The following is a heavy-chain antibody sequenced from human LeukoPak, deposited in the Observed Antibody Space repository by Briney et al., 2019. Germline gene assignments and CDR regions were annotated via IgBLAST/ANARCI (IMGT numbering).Heavy chain of an antibody. V-gene: IGHV4-39*01. CDR2: IYYSGSS. CDR1: GGSISSSSYY. D-gene: IGHD2-8*01. CDR3: AASGYSTRWYYYDF. J-gene: IGHJ4*02. Sequence: SETLSHTCTVSGGSISSSSYYWGWIRQPPGKGLEWIGSIYYSGSSYYTPSLKSRLTISVDTSKDQFSLKLTSVTAADTAVYYCAASGYSTRWYYYDFWGQGTLITVSS.